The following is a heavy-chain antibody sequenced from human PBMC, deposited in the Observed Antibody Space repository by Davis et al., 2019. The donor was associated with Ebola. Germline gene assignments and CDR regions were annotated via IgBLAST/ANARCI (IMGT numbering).Heavy chain of an antibody. CDR1: GGSITSSLYY. V-gene: IGHV4-39*07. D-gene: IGHD4-17*01. J-gene: IGHJ6*04. CDR2: FYYSGNT. Sequence: GSLRLSCTVSGGSITSSLYYWGWIRLPPGKGLEWIGSFYYSGNTYYNPSLKSRLTISLDASKSQFSLKLSSVTAADTAVYYCARGWPSTVTTDYYAMDVWGKGTTVTVSS. CDR3: ARGWPSTVTTDYYAMDV.